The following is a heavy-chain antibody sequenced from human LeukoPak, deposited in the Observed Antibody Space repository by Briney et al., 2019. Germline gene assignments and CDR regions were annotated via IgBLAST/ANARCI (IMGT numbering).Heavy chain of an antibody. V-gene: IGHV3-23*01. J-gene: IGHJ4*02. CDR1: GFTFSSYS. D-gene: IGHD6-13*01. Sequence: GGSLRLSRAASGFTFSSYSMNWVRQAPGKGLEWVSAISGSGGSTYYADSVKGRFTISRDNSKNTLYLQMNSLRLEDTAGYYCAKGAGYSSNWNFDYWGQGTLVTVSS. CDR2: ISGSGGST. CDR3: AKGAGYSSNWNFDY.